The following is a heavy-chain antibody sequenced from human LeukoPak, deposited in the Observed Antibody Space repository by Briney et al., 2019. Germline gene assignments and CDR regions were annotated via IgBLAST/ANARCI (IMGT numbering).Heavy chain of an antibody. CDR3: VRDRELNY. CDR1: GVSISIHY. Sequence: AETLSLTCTVSGVSISIHYWSWIRQPPGKGLEWIGYIYNSGSTSYNPSLKSRATISADTSKNQFSLKLSSVTAADTAVYYCVRDRELNYWGQGTLVTVSS. V-gene: IGHV4-59*11. J-gene: IGHJ4*02. CDR2: IYNSGST. D-gene: IGHD1-7*01.